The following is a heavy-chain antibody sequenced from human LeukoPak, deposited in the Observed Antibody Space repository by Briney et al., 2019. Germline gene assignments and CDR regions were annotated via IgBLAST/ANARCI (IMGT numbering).Heavy chain of an antibody. CDR2: IWYDGSNK. J-gene: IGHJ4*02. V-gene: IGHV3-33*01. D-gene: IGHD6-13*01. CDR1: GFTFGSYA. Sequence: GGSLRLSCAASGFTFGSYAMHWVRQAPGKGLEWVAVIWYDGSNKYYADSVKGRFTISRDNSKNTLYLQMNSLRAEDTAVYYCAREMGIAVDYWGQGTLVTVSS. CDR3: AREMGIAVDY.